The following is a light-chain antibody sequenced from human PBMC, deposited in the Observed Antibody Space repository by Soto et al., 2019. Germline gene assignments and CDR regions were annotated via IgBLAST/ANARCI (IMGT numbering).Light chain of an antibody. Sequence: TQCPFSLSPSVGARVTITCRASQDIGNYLAWYQHRPGKVPKLLIYGASTLQSGIPSRFSGSGSGTDFTLTITSLRPEDFATYYCQKNDSDPRTVGQGTKVDIK. V-gene: IGKV1-27*01. CDR2: GAS. J-gene: IGKJ1*01. CDR3: QKNDSDPRT. CDR1: QDIGNY.